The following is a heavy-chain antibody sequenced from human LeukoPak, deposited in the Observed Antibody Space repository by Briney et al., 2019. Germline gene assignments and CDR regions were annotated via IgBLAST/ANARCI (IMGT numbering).Heavy chain of an antibody. Sequence: PGASLRLSCVASGFTFSRFNMHWVRQAPGKGLEWVALIWYDGTDTYYADAVKGRFTISRDDSKNTVYLQMNSLRAEDTAFYYCARGFLDFDFWGHGTLVTVSS. CDR3: ARGFLDFDF. V-gene: IGHV3-33*01. D-gene: IGHD3-3*01. J-gene: IGHJ4*01. CDR2: IWYDGTDT. CDR1: GFTFSRFN.